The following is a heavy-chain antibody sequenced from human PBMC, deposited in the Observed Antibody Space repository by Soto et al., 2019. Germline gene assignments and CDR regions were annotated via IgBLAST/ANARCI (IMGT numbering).Heavy chain of an antibody. D-gene: IGHD3-10*01. CDR1: GGSFSGYY. V-gene: IGHV4-34*01. J-gene: IGHJ5*02. CDR2: INHSGST. CDR3: ARAVHYYGSGSYYKVIWFDP. Sequence: SETLSLTCAVYGGSFSGYYWSWIRQPPGKGLEWIGEINHSGSTNYNPSLKSRVTISVDTSKNQFSLKLSSVTAADTAVYYCARAVHYYGSGSYYKVIWFDPWGQGTLVTVSS.